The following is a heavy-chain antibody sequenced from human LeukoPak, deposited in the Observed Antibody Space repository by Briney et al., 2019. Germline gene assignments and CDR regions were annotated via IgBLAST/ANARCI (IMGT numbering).Heavy chain of an antibody. CDR2: IIPIFGTA. Sequence: SVKVSCKASGGAFSSYAISWVRQAPGQGLEWMGGIIPIFGTANYAQKFQGRVTITADESTSTAYMELSSLRSEDTAVYYCAREAVTGGATTNDAFDIWGQGPMVTVSS. CDR1: GGAFSSYA. J-gene: IGHJ3*02. V-gene: IGHV1-69*13. D-gene: IGHD1-26*01. CDR3: AREAVTGGATTNDAFDI.